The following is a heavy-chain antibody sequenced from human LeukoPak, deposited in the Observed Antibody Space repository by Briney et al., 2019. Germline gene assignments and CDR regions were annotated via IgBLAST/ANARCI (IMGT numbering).Heavy chain of an antibody. Sequence: QTLSLTCVISGDSVSSNSVAWNWIRQSPSRGLEWLGRTYYRSKWCNDYAVSVKSRITINPDTSKNQFSLQLNSVTPDDTAVYYCARGGYDAPFDYWGQGTLVTVSS. J-gene: IGHJ4*02. CDR1: GDSVSSNSVA. CDR3: ARGGYDAPFDY. CDR2: TYYRSKWCN. D-gene: IGHD5-12*01. V-gene: IGHV6-1*01.